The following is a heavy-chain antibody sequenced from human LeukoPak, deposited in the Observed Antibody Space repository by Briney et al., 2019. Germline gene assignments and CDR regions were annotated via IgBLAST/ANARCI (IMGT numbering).Heavy chain of an antibody. V-gene: IGHV1-46*01. CDR2: INPSGGST. CDR3: ARVNTRNYDFWSGSFDY. J-gene: IGHJ4*02. D-gene: IGHD3-3*01. Sequence: ASVKVSCKASGYTFTSYYMHWVRQAPGQGLEWMGIINPSGGSTSYAQKFRGRVTMTRDTSTSTVYMELSSLRSEDTAVYYCARVNTRNYDFWSGSFDYWGQGTLVTVSS. CDR1: GYTFTSYY.